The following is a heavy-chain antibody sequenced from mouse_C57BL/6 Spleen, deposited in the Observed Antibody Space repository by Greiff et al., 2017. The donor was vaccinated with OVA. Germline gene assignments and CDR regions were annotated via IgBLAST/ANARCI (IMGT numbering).Heavy chain of an antibody. V-gene: IGHV2-2*01. D-gene: IGHD1-1*01. Sequence: QVQLQQSGPGLVQPSQSLSITCTVSGFSLTSYGVHWVRQSPGKGLEWLGVIWRGGSSDYNAAFISRLSISTDNSKSQVFFKMNSLQADDTAIYYCARGNDGSSYWYFDVWGTGTTVTVSS. CDR1: GFSLTSYG. CDR2: IWRGGSS. J-gene: IGHJ1*03. CDR3: ARGNDGSSYWYFDV.